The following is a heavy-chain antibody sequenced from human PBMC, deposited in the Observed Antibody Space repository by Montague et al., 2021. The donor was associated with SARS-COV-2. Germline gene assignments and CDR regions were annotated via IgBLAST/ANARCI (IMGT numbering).Heavy chain of an antibody. D-gene: IGHD3-10*01. J-gene: IGHJ3*02. CDR2: TYSGDSST. CDR3: AKFQWFELGALDI. Sequence: SLRLSLSASGFPFSNYAVSWVRQAPGKGLEWVSVTYSGDSSTYYADSVKGRFTISRDNSKNTLYLQMNSLRAEDTAVYYCAKFQWFELGALDIWGQGTMVTVSS. V-gene: IGHV3-23*03. CDR1: GFPFSNYA.